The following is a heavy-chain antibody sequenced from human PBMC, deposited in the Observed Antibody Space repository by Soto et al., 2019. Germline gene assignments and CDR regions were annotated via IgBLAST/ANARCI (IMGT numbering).Heavy chain of an antibody. CDR2: IWYDGSNK. CDR1: GFTFSSYG. V-gene: IGHV3-33*01. Sequence: QVQLVESGGGVVQPGRSLRLSCAASGFTFSSYGMHWVRQAPGKGLEWVAVIWYDGSNKYYADSVQGRFTISRDNSKNTLYLEMTRLRAEDTAVYYCARDVSDAFDLWGQGTMVTVSS. J-gene: IGHJ3*01. CDR3: ARDVSDAFDL.